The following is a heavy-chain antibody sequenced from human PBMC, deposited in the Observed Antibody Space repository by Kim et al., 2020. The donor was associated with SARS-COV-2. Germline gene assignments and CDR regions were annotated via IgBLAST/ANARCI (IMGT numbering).Heavy chain of an antibody. D-gene: IGHD2-2*01. V-gene: IGHV3-13*01. CDR3: ARGGYVVVPAAMPYWYFDL. CDR1: GFTFSSYD. CDR2: IGTAGDT. Sequence: GGSLRLSCAASGFTFSSYDMHWVRQATGKGLEWVSAIGTAGDTYYPGSVKGRFTISRENAKNSLYLQMNSLRAGDTAVYYCARGGYVVVPAAMPYWYFDLWGRGTLVTVSS. J-gene: IGHJ2*01.